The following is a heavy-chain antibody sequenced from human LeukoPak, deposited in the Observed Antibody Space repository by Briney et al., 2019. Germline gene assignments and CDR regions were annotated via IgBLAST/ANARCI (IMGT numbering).Heavy chain of an antibody. CDR1: GGSISSGDYY. Sequence: PSETLSLNCTVSGGSISSGDYYWSWIRQPPGKGLEWIGYIYYSGSTYYNPSLKSRVTISVDTSKNQFSLKLSSVTAADTAVYYCASYTGYSSGWYGQDWGQGTLVTVSS. V-gene: IGHV4-30-4*08. CDR3: ASYTGYSSGWYGQD. CDR2: IYYSGST. D-gene: IGHD6-19*01. J-gene: IGHJ4*02.